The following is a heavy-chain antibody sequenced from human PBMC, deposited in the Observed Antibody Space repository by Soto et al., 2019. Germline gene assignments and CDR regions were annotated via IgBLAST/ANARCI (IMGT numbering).Heavy chain of an antibody. Sequence: QLQLQESGPGLVKPSETLSLTCTVSGGSISGSTYYWGWIRQPPGKGLEWIGSIFYSGITYYNPSLKRRGTISVDTSKNQFSLKLSSVTAADTAVYYCARRYCSSTTCLVDYWGQGTLVTVSS. V-gene: IGHV4-39*01. CDR3: ARRYCSSTTCLVDY. CDR2: IFYSGIT. CDR1: GGSISGSTYY. J-gene: IGHJ4*02. D-gene: IGHD2-2*01.